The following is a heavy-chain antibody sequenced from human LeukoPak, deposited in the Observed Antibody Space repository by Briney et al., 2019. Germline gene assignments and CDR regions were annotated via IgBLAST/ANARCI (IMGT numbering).Heavy chain of an antibody. Sequence: GASVKVSCKASGYTFTSYGISWVRQAPGQGLEWMGWISAYNGNTNYAQKLQGRVTMTPDTSTSTAYMELRSLRSDDTAVYYCARRYSSSWMSEWSYYGMDVWGKGTTVTVSS. J-gene: IGHJ6*04. D-gene: IGHD6-13*01. CDR2: ISAYNGNT. V-gene: IGHV1-18*04. CDR3: ARRYSSSWMSEWSYYGMDV. CDR1: GYTFTSYG.